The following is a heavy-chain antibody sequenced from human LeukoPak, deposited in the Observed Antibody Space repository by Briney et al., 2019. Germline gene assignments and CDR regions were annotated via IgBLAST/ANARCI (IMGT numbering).Heavy chain of an antibody. Sequence: PGGSLRLSCAASGFTFNTYGMHWVRQAPGKGLEWVAVIGFDGTNKFYAESMEGRFTISRDNSRNTLYLQLNSLRPEDTAVYYCAKDQGDDEDYFDCWGQGTLVTVSS. CDR1: GFTFNTYG. V-gene: IGHV3-30*02. D-gene: IGHD2-21*02. J-gene: IGHJ4*02. CDR3: AKDQGDDEDYFDC. CDR2: IGFDGTNK.